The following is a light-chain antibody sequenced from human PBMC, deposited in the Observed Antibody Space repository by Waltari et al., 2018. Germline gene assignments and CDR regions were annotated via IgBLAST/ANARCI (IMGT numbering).Light chain of an antibody. CDR2: KAS. CDR1: QSISSW. V-gene: IGKV1-5*03. CDR3: QQYNNYPFT. J-gene: IGKJ3*01. Sequence: DIQLTQSPSTLSASVGDRVTITCRASQSISSWLAWYQQKPGKAPKLLVYKASSLESGVPSRFSGSGSGTEFTLTISSLQPDEFATYDCQQYNNYPFTFGPGTKVDIK.